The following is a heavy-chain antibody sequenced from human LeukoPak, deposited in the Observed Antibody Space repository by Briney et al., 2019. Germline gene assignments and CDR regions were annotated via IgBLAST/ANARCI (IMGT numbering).Heavy chain of an antibody. V-gene: IGHV3-48*04. CDR3: ARDWAKYYYDSSGYFVY. J-gene: IGHJ4*02. D-gene: IGHD3-22*01. Sequence: PGGSLRLSCAASGFTFSNYWMNWVRQAPGKGLEWVSYISSSSSTIYYADSVKGRFTISRDNAKNSLYLQMNSLRAEDTAVYYCARDWAKYYYDSSGYFVYWGQGNLVTVSS. CDR1: GFTFSNYW. CDR2: ISSSSSTI.